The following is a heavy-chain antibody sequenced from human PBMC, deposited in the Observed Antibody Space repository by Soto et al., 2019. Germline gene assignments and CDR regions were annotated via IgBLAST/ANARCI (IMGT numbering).Heavy chain of an antibody. D-gene: IGHD2-15*01. CDR1: GXFISSGNY. J-gene: IGHJ3*01. CDR3: ARARWYDAFDV. V-gene: IGHV4-38-2*01. Sequence: LSLTCAVSGXFISSGNYWGWIRKPPGKGLEWIGSIFHGGNTYYNPSLKSRVTISVDMSKNQFSLKLNSVTAADTAVYYCARARWYDAFDVWGQGTVVTVSS. CDR2: IFHGGNT.